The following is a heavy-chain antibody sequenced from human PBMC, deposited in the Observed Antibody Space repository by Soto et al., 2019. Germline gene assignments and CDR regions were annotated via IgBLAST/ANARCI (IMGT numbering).Heavy chain of an antibody. CDR2: ISYDGSNK. Sequence: QVQLVESGGGMVQPGRSLRLSCAASGFTFSSYAMHWVRQAPGKGLEWVAVISYDGSNKYYADSVKGRFTISRDNSKNTLYLQKNSLRAEDTAVYYCARDERDDSSGYMDRDYWGQGTLVTVSS. J-gene: IGHJ4*02. D-gene: IGHD3-22*01. CDR1: GFTFSSYA. V-gene: IGHV3-30-3*01. CDR3: ARDERDDSSGYMDRDY.